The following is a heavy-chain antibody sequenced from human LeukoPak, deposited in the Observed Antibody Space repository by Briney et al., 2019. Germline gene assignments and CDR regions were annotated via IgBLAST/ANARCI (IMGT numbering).Heavy chain of an antibody. CDR3: ARQLRSGWYGPLGNWFDP. V-gene: IGHV4-39*01. D-gene: IGHD6-19*01. CDR2: IYYSGST. Sequence: SETLSLTCTVSGGSISSSSYYWGRIRQPPGKGLEWIGSIYYSGSTYYNPSLKSRVTISVDTSKNQFSLKLSSVTAADTAVYYCARQLRSGWYGPLGNWFDPWGQGTLVTVSS. J-gene: IGHJ5*02. CDR1: GGSISSSSYY.